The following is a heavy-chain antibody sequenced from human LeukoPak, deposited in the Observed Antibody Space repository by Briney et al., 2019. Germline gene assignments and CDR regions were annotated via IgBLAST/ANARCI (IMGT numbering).Heavy chain of an antibody. CDR3: STYYGSGPV. J-gene: IGHJ4*02. CDR2: IHPSGADT. CDR1: GYSFAYHH. Sequence: GASVKVSCKTSGYSFAYHHIHWVRQAPGQGLEWMGWIHPSGADTKYAQKFQGRMTMTLDTSLRTGYMDLNSLTSDDTAIYYCSTYYGSGPVWGQGTLVTASS. V-gene: IGHV1-2*02. D-gene: IGHD3-10*01.